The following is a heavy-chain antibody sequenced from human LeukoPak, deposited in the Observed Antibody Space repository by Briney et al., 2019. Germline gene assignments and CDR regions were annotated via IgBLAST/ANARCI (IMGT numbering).Heavy chain of an antibody. D-gene: IGHD5-18*01. CDR3: ARARRRGYSYGYSGY. V-gene: IGHV3-33*08. CDR1: GFTFSNYG. Sequence: PGRSLRLSCAASGFTFSNYGIHWVRQAPGKGLEWVAVIWYDGSNKYYADSVKGRFTISRDNSKNTLYLQMNSLRAEDTAVYYCARARRRGYSYGYSGYWGQGTLVTVSS. CDR2: IWYDGSNK. J-gene: IGHJ4*02.